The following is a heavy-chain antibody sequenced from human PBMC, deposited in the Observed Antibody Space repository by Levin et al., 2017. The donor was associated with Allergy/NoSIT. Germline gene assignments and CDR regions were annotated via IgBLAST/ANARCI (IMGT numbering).Heavy chain of an antibody. CDR2: IYPGDSDT. D-gene: IGHD1-1*01. CDR1: GYNFTDYW. CDR3: ARLAEGGTYHPFDY. J-gene: IGHJ4*02. Sequence: GESLKISCKASGYNFTDYWIGWVRQMPGKGLEWVGIIYPGDSDTRYSPSFQGQVTISADKSISTAYLQWGSLKASDIAMFYCARLAEGGTYHPFDYWGQGSLVTVSS. V-gene: IGHV5-51*01.